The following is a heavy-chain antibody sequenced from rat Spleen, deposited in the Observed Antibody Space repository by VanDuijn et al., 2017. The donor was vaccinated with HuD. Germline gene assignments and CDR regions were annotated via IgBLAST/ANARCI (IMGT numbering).Heavy chain of an antibody. V-gene: IGHV5S13*01. CDR1: GFTFSNYY. Sequence: EVQLVETGGGLVQPGKSLKLSCAASGFTFSNYYMAWVRQAPTKGLEWVASISTGGGNTYYRDSVKGRFTISRDNAKNTQYLQMDSLRSEDTATYYCLIYYYDDPGYWGQGVMVTVSS. J-gene: IGHJ2*01. CDR3: LIYYYDDPGY. D-gene: IGHD1-12*01. CDR2: ISTGGGNT.